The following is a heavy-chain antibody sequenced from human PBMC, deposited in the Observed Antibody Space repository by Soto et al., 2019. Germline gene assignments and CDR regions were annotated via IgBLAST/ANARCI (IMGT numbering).Heavy chain of an antibody. CDR1: GFTFSSYW. D-gene: IGHD3-3*01. Sequence: SLRLSCAASGFTFSSYWMHWVRQAPGKGLVWVSRINSDGSSTSYADSVKGRFTISRDNAKNTLYLQMNSLRAEDTAVYYCARVDANDFWSGYSYYYYYGMDVWGQGTTVTVSS. J-gene: IGHJ6*02. CDR3: ARVDANDFWSGYSYYYYYGMDV. CDR2: INSDGSST. V-gene: IGHV3-74*01.